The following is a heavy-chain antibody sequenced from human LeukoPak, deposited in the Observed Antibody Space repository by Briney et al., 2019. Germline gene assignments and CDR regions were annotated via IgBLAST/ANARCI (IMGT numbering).Heavy chain of an antibody. CDR2: ISFDGSNK. CDR3: ASESAH. Sequence: GGSLRLSCAASGFTFSDFSMHWGRQGPREGLEWVAVISFDGSNKYYADSVKGRFTISRDNSKNTLFLQPNTLRAEDTAVYYSASESAHWGQGTRVTVSS. J-gene: IGHJ4*02. V-gene: IGHV3-30-3*01. CDR1: GFTFSDFS.